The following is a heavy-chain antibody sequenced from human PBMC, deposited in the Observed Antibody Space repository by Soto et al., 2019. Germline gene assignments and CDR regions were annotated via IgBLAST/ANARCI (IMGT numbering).Heavy chain of an antibody. Sequence: SETLSLTCAVYGGSFSGYYWSWIRQPPGKGLEWIGEINHSGSTNYNPSLKNRVTISVDTSQNQFSLTLSSVTAADTAVYYCARESLQGDYIWGSYRYTCHFDCWGQGTLVTVSS. CDR1: GGSFSGYY. CDR3: ARESLQGDYIWGSYRYTCHFDC. J-gene: IGHJ4*02. V-gene: IGHV4-34*01. CDR2: INHSGST. D-gene: IGHD3-16*02.